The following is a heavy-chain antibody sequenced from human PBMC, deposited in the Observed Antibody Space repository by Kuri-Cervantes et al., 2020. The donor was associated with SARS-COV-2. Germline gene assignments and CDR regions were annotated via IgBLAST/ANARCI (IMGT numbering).Heavy chain of an antibody. V-gene: IGHV3-23*01. CDR2: ISGSGGST. J-gene: IGHJ3*02. CDR1: GFTFSSYA. D-gene: IGHD6-6*01. Sequence: GESLKISCAASGFTFSSYAMSWVRQAPGKGLEWVSAISGSGGSTYYADSVKGRFTTSRDNSKNTLYLQMNSLRAEDTAVYYCARRGAGSSSAAFDIWGQGTMVTVSS. CDR3: ARRGAGSSSAAFDI.